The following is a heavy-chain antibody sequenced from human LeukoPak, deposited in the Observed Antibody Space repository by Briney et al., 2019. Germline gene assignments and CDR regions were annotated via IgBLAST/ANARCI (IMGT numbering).Heavy chain of an antibody. CDR3: AKDSGSYYFDY. CDR1: GFTFSSYA. V-gene: IGHV3-23*01. CDR2: ISARGGSA. Sequence: GGSLRLSCAASGFTFSSYAMSWVRQAPGKGLEWVSVISARGGSAYYADSVKGRFTISRDNSKNTLYLLMNSLRAEDTAVYYCAKDSGSYYFDYWGQGTLVTVSS. D-gene: IGHD1-26*01. J-gene: IGHJ4*02.